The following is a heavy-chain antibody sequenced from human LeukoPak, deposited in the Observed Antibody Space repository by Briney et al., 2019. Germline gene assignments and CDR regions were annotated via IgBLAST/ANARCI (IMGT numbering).Heavy chain of an antibody. CDR3: ATLDGRNSYYDFWTGRNWFDP. CDR2: IHYNGNT. CDR1: GGSISNKY. J-gene: IGHJ5*02. D-gene: IGHD3-3*01. V-gene: IGHV4-59*01. Sequence: SETLSLTCTVSGGSISNKYWSWTRQPPGKGLEWIGYIHYNGNTNYNPSLKSRVTMSVDTSKNQFSLKLTSVTAADTAVYHCATLDGRNSYYDFWTGRNWFDPWGQGTLVIVSS.